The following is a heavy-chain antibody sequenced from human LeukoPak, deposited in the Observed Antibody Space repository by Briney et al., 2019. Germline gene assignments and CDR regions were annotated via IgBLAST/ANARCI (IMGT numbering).Heavy chain of an antibody. J-gene: IGHJ6*03. CDR1: GFTVSSNY. D-gene: IGHD2-2*01. V-gene: IGHV3-53*01. Sequence: PGGSLRLSCAASGFTVSSNYMSWVRQAPGKGLEWVSVIYSGGSTYYADSVKGRFTISRDNSKNTLYLQMNSLRAEDTAVYYCARDATYTYCSSTSCPSYTDVWGKGTTVTVSS. CDR2: IYSGGST. CDR3: ARDATYTYCSSTSCPSYTDV.